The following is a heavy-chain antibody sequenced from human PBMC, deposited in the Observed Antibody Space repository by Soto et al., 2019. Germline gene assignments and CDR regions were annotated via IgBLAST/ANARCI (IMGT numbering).Heavy chain of an antibody. J-gene: IGHJ5*02. CDR1: GFTFSSYS. CDR3: ASGLYCSNTSCYLDP. CDR2: ISSSSSYI. D-gene: IGHD2-2*01. V-gene: IGHV3-21*01. Sequence: GGSLRLSCAASGFTFSSYSMNWVRQAPGKGLEWVSSISSSSSYIYYADSVKGRFTISRDNAKNSLYLQMNSLRAEDTAVYYCASGLYCSNTSCYLDPWGQRTLVTVSS.